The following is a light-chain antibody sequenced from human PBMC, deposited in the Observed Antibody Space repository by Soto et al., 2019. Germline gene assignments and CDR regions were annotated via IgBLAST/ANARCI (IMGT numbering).Light chain of an antibody. CDR2: DVS. V-gene: IGLV2-14*01. J-gene: IGLJ1*01. CDR1: SSDVGGYNF. CDR3: SSYTNSITLYV. Sequence: QSVLTQPASVSGSPGQSITVSCTGTSSDVGGYNFVSCYQQRPGKEPHRMVNDVSNRPSGVSDRFTGSKSGNTAYLTISGLQAEDEADYYCSSYTNSITLYVFGAGTKDT.